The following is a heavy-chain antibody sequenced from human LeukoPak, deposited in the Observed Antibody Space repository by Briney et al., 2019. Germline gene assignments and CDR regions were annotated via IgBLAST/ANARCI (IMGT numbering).Heavy chain of an antibody. J-gene: IGHJ3*02. Sequence: GASVKVSCKASGGTFSSYAISWVRQAPGQGLEWMGGIIPIFGTANYAQKFQGRVTITADESTSTAYMELSSLRSEDTAVYYCARDEERYYYDSSGYYRGHAFDIWGRGTMVTVSS. CDR3: ARDEERYYYDSSGYYRGHAFDI. CDR2: IIPIFGTA. CDR1: GGTFSSYA. V-gene: IGHV1-69*13. D-gene: IGHD3-22*01.